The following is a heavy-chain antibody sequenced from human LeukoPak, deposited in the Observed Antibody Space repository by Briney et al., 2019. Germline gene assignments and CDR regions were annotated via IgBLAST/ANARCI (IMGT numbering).Heavy chain of an antibody. CDR1: GFTFSDYY. CDR3: VKGLAFDY. Sequence: PGGSLRLSCAASGFTFSDYYMSWIRQPPGKGLEWIGEINHSGSTNYNPSLKSRVTISVDTSKNQFSLKLSSVTAADTAVYYCVKGLAFDYWGQGTLVTVSS. J-gene: IGHJ4*02. D-gene: IGHD3/OR15-3a*01. CDR2: INHSGST. V-gene: IGHV4-34*08.